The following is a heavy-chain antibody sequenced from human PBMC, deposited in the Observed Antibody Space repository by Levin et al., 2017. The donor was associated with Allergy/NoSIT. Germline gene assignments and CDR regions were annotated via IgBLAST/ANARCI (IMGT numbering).Heavy chain of an antibody. V-gene: IGHV4-31*03. CDR2: ILHSGTT. J-gene: IGHJ4*02. CDR1: GGSITSGNNY. CDR3: ARGGGIQLWLGIEY. D-gene: IGHD5-18*01. Sequence: SETLSLTCSVSGGSITSGNNYWSWIRQHPGKGLEWIGYILHSGTTYYNPSLRSRLTISVDTSKNHFSLKLTSVTAADTAVYYCARGGGIQLWLGIEYWGQGTLVTVSS.